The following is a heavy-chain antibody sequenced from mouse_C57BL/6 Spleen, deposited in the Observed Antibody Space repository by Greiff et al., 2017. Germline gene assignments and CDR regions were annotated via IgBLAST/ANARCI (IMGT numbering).Heavy chain of an antibody. J-gene: IGHJ1*03. CDR1: GYAFSSYW. D-gene: IGHD2-1*01. CDR2: IYPGDGDT. V-gene: IGHV1-80*01. CDR3: ARSTTVNWYFDV. Sequence: QVQLQQSGAELVKPGASVKISCKASGYAFSSYWMNWVKQRPGKGLEWIGQIYPGDGDTNYNGKFKGKATLTADKSSSTAYMQLSSLTSEDSAVXFCARSTTVNWYFDVWGTGTTVTVSS.